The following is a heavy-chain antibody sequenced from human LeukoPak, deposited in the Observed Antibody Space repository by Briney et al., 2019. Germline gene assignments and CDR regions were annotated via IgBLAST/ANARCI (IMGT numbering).Heavy chain of an antibody. CDR3: ARDVWEGYYYYMDV. CDR2: IKTDGSTT. Sequence: GGSLRLSCAGSGFIFSGYWMHWVRQAPGKGLVWVSRIKTDGSTTYYADSVKGRFTISRDNAKNSLYLQMNSLRAEDTAVYYCARDVWEGYYYYMDVWGKGTTVTVSS. V-gene: IGHV3-74*01. CDR1: GFIFSGYW. J-gene: IGHJ6*03. D-gene: IGHD2-8*01.